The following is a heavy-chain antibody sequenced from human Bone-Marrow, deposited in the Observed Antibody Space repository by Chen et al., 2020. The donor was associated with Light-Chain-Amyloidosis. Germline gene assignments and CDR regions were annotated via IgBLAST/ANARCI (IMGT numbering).Heavy chain of an antibody. CDR2: INPNSGGT. J-gene: IGHJ5*02. D-gene: IGHD6-6*01. V-gene: IGHV1-2*02. CDR1: GFTFTDYY. Sequence: QVQLVQSGADVKKPGASVKVYCKAYGFTFTDYYVHWVRQAPGQGLEWMGWINPNSGGTNYAQKLQVRVTVTRDTSISTPNMELSRLRSEDTALYYCAREQYRISSRRWFPPWGQGTLVNVSS. CDR3: AREQYRISSRRWFPP.